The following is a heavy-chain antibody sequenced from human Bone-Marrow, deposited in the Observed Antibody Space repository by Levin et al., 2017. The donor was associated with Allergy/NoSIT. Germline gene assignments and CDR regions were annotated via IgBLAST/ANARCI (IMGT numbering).Heavy chain of an antibody. J-gene: IGHJ4*02. CDR3: ARMRVDASGLLDY. Sequence: QTLSLTCTFSGFSLTTSGMRVNWIRQPPGKALEWLARIDWYDDIFYSTSLRTRLTISKDTSKNQVVLTMTNMDPADTATYYCARMRVDASGLLDYWGQGALVTVSS. D-gene: IGHD6-19*01. CDR1: GFSLTTSGMR. CDR2: IDWYDDI. V-gene: IGHV2-70*04.